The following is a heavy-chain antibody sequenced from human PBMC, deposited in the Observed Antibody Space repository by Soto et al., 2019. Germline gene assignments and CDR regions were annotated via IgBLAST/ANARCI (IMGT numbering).Heavy chain of an antibody. V-gene: IGHV5-10-1*01. D-gene: IGHD2-15*01. CDR2: IDPSDSYT. Sequence: PGESLKISCKGSGYSFTSYWIIWVRQMPGKGLKWMGRIDPSDSYTNYSPSFQGHVTISADKSTSTAYLQWSSLKASDTAMYYCARQVVGITRDRNYGMDVWGQGTTVTVSS. J-gene: IGHJ6*02. CDR3: ARQVVGITRDRNYGMDV. CDR1: GYSFTSYW.